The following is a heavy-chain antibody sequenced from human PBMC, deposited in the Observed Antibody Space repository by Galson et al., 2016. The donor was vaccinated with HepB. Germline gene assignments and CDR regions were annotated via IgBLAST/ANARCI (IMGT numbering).Heavy chain of an antibody. D-gene: IGHD3-16*02. J-gene: IGHJ4*02. CDR2: IGGSGGKT. V-gene: IGHV3-23*01. CDR1: GFSFSTYA. Sequence: SLRLSCAVSGFSFSTYAMSWVRQAPGKGLVWVSTIGGSGGKTYYVDSVKGRFTISRDNAMNTLYLQMNSLRAEDTAVYYCAKDLLCDHVWGSSRCQDWGQGAPVTVSS. CDR3: AKDLLCDHVWGSSRCQD.